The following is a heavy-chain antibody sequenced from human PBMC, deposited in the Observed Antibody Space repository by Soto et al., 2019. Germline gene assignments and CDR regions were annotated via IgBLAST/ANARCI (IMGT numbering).Heavy chain of an antibody. CDR2: INHSGST. Sequence: PSETLSLTCAVYGGSFSCYYWSWIRQPPGKGLEWIGEINHSGSTNYNPSLRSRVTISVDTSKNQFSLKLSSVTAADTAVYYCARALGGSLDYWGQGTLVTVSS. CDR3: ARALGGSLDY. V-gene: IGHV4-34*01. J-gene: IGHJ4*02. CDR1: GGSFSCYY. D-gene: IGHD2-15*01.